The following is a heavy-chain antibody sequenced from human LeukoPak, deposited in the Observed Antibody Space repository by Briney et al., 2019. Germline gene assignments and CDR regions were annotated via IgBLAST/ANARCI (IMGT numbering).Heavy chain of an antibody. D-gene: IGHD5-12*01. Sequence: GGSLRLSCAASGFTFSDYYMTWVRQAPGKGLEWVSLIYSGGSTYYADSVKGRFTISRDNSKNTLYLQMNSLRAEDTAVYYCVRGPSGYHNTGGQGTLVTVSS. CDR3: VRGPSGYHNT. J-gene: IGHJ4*02. CDR2: IYSGGST. CDR1: GFTFSDYY. V-gene: IGHV3-66*01.